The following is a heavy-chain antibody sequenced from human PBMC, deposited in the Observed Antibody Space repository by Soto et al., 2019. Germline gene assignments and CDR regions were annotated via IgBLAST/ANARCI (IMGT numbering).Heavy chain of an antibody. D-gene: IGHD2-2*02. V-gene: IGHV3-48*03. Sequence: GGSLRLCCAASGFGFSNYEMNGVRQAPGKGLEWVSYITSSGGATMYADSVKGRFTISRDNAKDSLYLQMNSLRVEDTAVYYCARGDCKTSCYIGFWGQGALVTVSS. CDR3: ARGDCKTSCYIGF. CDR2: ITSSGGAT. CDR1: GFGFSNYE. J-gene: IGHJ4*02.